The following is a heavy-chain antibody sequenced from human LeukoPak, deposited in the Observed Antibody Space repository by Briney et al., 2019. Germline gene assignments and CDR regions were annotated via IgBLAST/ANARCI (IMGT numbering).Heavy chain of an antibody. CDR2: IIPILGIA. CDR1: GSSFTSYA. J-gene: IGHJ5*02. CDR3: ARDRAYCGGDCYSNWFDP. Sequence: SVKVSFKASGSSFTSYAISWVRPAPGQGLEWMGRIIPILGIANYAQKFRGRVTITADKSTSTAYMELSSLRSEDTAVYYCARDRAYCGGDCYSNWFDPWGQGTLVTVSS. V-gene: IGHV1-69*04. D-gene: IGHD2-21*02.